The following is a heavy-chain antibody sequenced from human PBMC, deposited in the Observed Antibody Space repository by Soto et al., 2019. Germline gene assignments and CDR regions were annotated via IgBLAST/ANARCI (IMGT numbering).Heavy chain of an antibody. CDR3: ARGWGRIFDY. CDR2: INHSGST. J-gene: IGHJ4*02. V-gene: IGHV4-34*01. Sequence: VQLQQWGAGLLKPSETLSLTCAVYGGSFSGYYWSWVRQPPGKGLEWLGEINHSGSTNYNPSLERRVTISVDTSRNQFSLKLSSVTAADTAVYYCARGWGRIFDYWGQGTLVTVSS. D-gene: IGHD7-27*01. CDR1: GGSFSGYY.